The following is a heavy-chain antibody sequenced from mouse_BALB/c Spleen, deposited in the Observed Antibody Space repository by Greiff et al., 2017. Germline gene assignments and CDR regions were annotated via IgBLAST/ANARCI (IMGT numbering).Heavy chain of an antibody. CDR3: ARVVGGNYAMDV. D-gene: IGHD1-1*02. J-gene: IGHJ4*01. Sequence: QVQLQQSGAELVRPGVSVKISCKGSGYTFTAYAMHWVKQSHAKSLEWIGVISTYYGDASYNQKVKGKATMTVDKSSSTAYMELARLTSEDSAIYYCARVVGGNYAMDVWGEGTSVTVSS. V-gene: IGHV1S137*01. CDR2: ISTYYGDA. CDR1: GYTFTAYA.